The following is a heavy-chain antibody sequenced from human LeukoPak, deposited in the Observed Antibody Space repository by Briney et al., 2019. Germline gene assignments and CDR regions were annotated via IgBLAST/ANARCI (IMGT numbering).Heavy chain of an antibody. CDR1: GFTFSSYA. CDR3: ARDSGYSSGALDY. Sequence: PGGSLRLSCAASGFTFSSYAMHWVRQAPGKGLEWVAVISYDGSNKYYADSVKGRFTISRDNSKNTLYLQMNSLRAEDTAVYYCARDSGYSSGALDYWGQGTLVTVSS. D-gene: IGHD6-19*01. J-gene: IGHJ4*02. V-gene: IGHV3-30-3*01. CDR2: ISYDGSNK.